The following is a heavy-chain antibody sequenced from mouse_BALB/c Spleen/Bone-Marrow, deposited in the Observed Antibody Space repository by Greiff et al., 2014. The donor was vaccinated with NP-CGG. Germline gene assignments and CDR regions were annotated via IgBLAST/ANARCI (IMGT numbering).Heavy chain of an antibody. Sequence: QVQLQQPGAELVRPGVSVKISCKGSGYTFTDYAMHWVKQSHAESLEWIGVINTYFGDISYNQKFKGKSTIAVDKTSRTVYMELARLAAEDSAIYYCARRYSNNYAMDYWGQGTSVTVSS. CDR1: GYTFTDYA. D-gene: IGHD2-5*01. V-gene: IGHV1S137*01. CDR3: ARRYSNNYAMDY. CDR2: INTYFGDI. J-gene: IGHJ4*01.